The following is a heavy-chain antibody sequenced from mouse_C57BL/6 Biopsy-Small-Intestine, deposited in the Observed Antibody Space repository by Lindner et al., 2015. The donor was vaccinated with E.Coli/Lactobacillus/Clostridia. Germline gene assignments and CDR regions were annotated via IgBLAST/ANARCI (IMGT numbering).Heavy chain of an antibody. D-gene: IGHD2-1*01. CDR2: FYPGSGSI. V-gene: IGHV1-62-2*01. Sequence: VQLQESGPELVKPGASVKLSCKASGYTFTEYTIHWVKQRSGQGLEWIGWFYPGSGSIKYNEKFKDKATLTADKSSSTVYMELSRLTSEDSAVYFCARHEEGIYYGNFYFDYWGHGTTLTVSS. J-gene: IGHJ2*01. CDR1: GYTFTEYT. CDR3: ARHEEGIYYGNFYFDY.